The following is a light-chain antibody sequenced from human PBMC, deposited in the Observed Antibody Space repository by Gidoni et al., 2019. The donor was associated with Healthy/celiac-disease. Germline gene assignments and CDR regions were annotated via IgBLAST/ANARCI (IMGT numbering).Light chain of an antibody. Sequence: EIVLTRSPGTLSLSPGERAGLSCRASQTVSSSYLAWYQQKPGQAPRLLIYGASSRATGIPDRFSGSGSGTDFTLTISRLEPEDFAGYYCQQYGSSPPWTFGQGTKVEIK. CDR2: GAS. V-gene: IGKV3-20*01. CDR1: QTVSSSY. CDR3: QQYGSSPPWT. J-gene: IGKJ1*01.